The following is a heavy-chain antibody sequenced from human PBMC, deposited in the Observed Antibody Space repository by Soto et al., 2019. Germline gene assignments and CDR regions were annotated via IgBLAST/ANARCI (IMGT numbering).Heavy chain of an antibody. Sequence: GGSLRLSCAASGFTFGSYAVSWVRQAPGKGLEWVSAISGSGGSTYYADSVKGRFTISRDNSKNTLYLQMNSLRAEDTAVYYCAKDGEAVAGTCFDYWGQGTLVTVSS. CDR1: GFTFGSYA. J-gene: IGHJ4*02. V-gene: IGHV3-23*01. D-gene: IGHD6-19*01. CDR2: ISGSGGST. CDR3: AKDGEAVAGTCFDY.